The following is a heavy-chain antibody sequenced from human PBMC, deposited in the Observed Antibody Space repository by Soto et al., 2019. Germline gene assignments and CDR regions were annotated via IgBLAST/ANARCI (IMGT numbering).Heavy chain of an antibody. CDR2: IRSKAYGGTT. CDR3: TRVPRSGGSYLYYFDY. CDR1: GFTFGDYA. D-gene: IGHD1-26*01. Sequence: GGSLRLSCTASGFTFGDYAMSWFRQAPGKGLEWVGFIRSKAYGGTTEYAASVKGRFTISRDDSKSIAYLQMNSLKTEDTAVYYCTRVPRSGGSYLYYFDYWGQGTLVTVSS. V-gene: IGHV3-49*03. J-gene: IGHJ4*02.